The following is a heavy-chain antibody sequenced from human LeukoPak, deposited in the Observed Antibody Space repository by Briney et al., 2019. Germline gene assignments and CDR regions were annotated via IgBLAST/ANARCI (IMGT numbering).Heavy chain of an antibody. CDR1: GYSISSGYY. CDR2: IYHSGST. Sequence: PPETLSLTCAVSGYSISSGYYWGWIRQPPGKGLEWIGSIYHSGSTYYNPSLKSRVTISVDTSKNQFSLKLSSVTAADTAVYYCARHGNYYDSSGPVYYYYYYMDVWGKGTTVTVSS. CDR3: ARHGNYYDSSGPVYYYYYYMDV. J-gene: IGHJ6*03. V-gene: IGHV4-38-2*01. D-gene: IGHD3-22*01.